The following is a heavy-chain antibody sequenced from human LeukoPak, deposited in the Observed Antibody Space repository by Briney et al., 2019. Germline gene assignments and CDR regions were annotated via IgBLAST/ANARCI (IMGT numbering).Heavy chain of an antibody. J-gene: IGHJ4*02. CDR1: GFTFSSYS. D-gene: IGHD3-16*01. CDR2: ITSSGRYI. V-gene: IGHV3-21*04. CDR3: AKGAKLRSTYYFDY. Sequence: GGSLRLSCAASGFTFSSYSMNWVRQAPGKGLEWVSSITSSGRYIYYADSVKGRFTISRDNSENSLYLQMDSLTAEDTAVYYCAKGAKLRSTYYFDYWGQGTLVTVSS.